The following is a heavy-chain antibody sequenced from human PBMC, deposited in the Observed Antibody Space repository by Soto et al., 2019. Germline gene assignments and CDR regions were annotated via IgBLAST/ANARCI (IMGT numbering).Heavy chain of an antibody. J-gene: IGHJ6*02. CDR2: INHSGST. V-gene: IGHV4-34*01. CDR3: ASGWFGELSTYYYGMDV. D-gene: IGHD3-10*01. CDR1: GGSFSGYY. Sequence: SETLSLTCAVYGGSFSGYYWSWIRQPPGKGLEWIGEINHSGSTNYNPSLKSRVTISVDTSKNQFSLKLSSVTAADTAVYYCASGWFGELSTYYYGMDVWGQGTTVTVSS.